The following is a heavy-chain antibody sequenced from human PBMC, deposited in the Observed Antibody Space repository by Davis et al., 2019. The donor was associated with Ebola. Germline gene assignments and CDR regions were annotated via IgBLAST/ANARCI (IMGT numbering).Heavy chain of an antibody. CDR1: GYTFTSYA. Sequence: ASVKVSCKASGYTFTSYAMHWVRQAPGQRLEWMGWINAGNGNTKYSQKLQGRVTMTTDTSTSTAYMELRSLRSDDTAVYYCARDPTVTPLDYWGQGTLVTVSS. V-gene: IGHV1-3*01. D-gene: IGHD4-17*01. J-gene: IGHJ4*02. CDR2: INAGNGNT. CDR3: ARDPTVTPLDY.